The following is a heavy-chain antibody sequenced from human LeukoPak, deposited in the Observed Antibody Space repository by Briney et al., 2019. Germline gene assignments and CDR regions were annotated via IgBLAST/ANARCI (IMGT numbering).Heavy chain of an antibody. Sequence: GGSLRLPCAVSGFSIRSSWMSWVRQTPGKGLEWVADMNEDGSVTWYADSVKGRFTVSRDNAKNSVDLQMSSLRAEDTAVYYCARDPAWGAIDYWGQGTLVTVSS. CDR2: MNEDGSVT. CDR3: ARDPAWGAIDY. J-gene: IGHJ4*02. D-gene: IGHD7-27*01. V-gene: IGHV3-7*01. CDR1: GFSIRSSW.